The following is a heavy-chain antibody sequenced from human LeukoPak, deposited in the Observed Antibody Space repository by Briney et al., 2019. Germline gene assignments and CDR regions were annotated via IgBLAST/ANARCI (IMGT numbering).Heavy chain of an antibody. J-gene: IGHJ3*02. Sequence: PGGSLRLSCAASGFTFSSYSMNWVRQAPGKGLEWVSSISSSSSYIYYADSVKGRFTISRDNAKNSLYLQMNSLRAEDTAVYYCARMNRYCNGGSCPADAFDIWGQGTMVTVSS. CDR3: ARMNRYCNGGSCPADAFDI. D-gene: IGHD2-15*01. V-gene: IGHV3-21*01. CDR1: GFTFSSYS. CDR2: ISSSSSYI.